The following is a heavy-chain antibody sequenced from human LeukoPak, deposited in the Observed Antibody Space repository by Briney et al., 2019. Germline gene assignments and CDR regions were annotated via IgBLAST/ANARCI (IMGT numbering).Heavy chain of an antibody. V-gene: IGHV1-2*02. D-gene: IGHD4-17*01. CDR3: AREYGDYVNAFDI. CDR1: GYTFTDYY. CDR2: INPNSGVT. Sequence: ASVKVSCKASGYTFTDYYIYWVRQAPGQGLEWMGWINPNSGVTNYAQKFQGRVTMTRDTSIRTAYMELSRLKSDDTAVYYCAREYGDYVNAFDIWGQGTMVTVSS. J-gene: IGHJ3*02.